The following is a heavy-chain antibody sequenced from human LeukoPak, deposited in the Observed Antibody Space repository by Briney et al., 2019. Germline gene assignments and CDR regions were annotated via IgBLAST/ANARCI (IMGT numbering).Heavy chain of an antibody. CDR2: IYYSGST. Sequence: SETLSLTCTVSGGSISSYYWSWIRQPPGKGLEWIGYIYYSGSTNYNPSLKSRVTISVDTSKNQFSLKLSSVTAADTAVYYCARSGYSYGYLYWGQGTLVTVSS. CDR1: GGSISSYY. V-gene: IGHV4-59*12. CDR3: ARSGYSYGYLY. D-gene: IGHD5-18*01. J-gene: IGHJ4*02.